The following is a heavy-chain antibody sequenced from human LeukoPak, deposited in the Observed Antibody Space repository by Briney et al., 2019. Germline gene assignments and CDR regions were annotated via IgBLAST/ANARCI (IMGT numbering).Heavy chain of an antibody. V-gene: IGHV1-18*01. CDR3: ARDDYRAYYYFGMDV. CDR1: GYTFTSYG. Sequence: ASVKVSSKASGYTFTSYGISRVRQAPGEGLEWMGWISAYNGNTNYSQKLQGRVTITTDTSTRTAYMELRSLRSDDTAVYYCARDDYRAYYYFGMDVWGQGTTVTVSS. D-gene: IGHD4-11*01. J-gene: IGHJ6*02. CDR2: ISAYNGNT.